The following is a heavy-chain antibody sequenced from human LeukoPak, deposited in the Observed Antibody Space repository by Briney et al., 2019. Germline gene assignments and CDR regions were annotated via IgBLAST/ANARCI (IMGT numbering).Heavy chain of an antibody. D-gene: IGHD3-16*01. CDR2: IYSGGIT. CDR1: GFSVSDYY. J-gene: IGHJ4*02. CDR3: VRDKGTGTVMDY. V-gene: IGHV3-53*01. Sequence: GGSLRLSCALSGFSVSDYYMSWVRQAPGKGLEWVSVIYSGGITSYADSVKGRFTLSRDTSKNTLYLQMNSLRVDDTAVYYCVRDKGTGTVMDYWGQGTLVIVSS.